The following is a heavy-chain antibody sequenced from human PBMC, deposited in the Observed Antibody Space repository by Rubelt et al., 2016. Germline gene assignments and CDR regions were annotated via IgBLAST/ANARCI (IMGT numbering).Heavy chain of an antibody. V-gene: IGHV4-39*02. CDR3: AREIMMGLQPIDGFDT. CDR1: GDSISSSSYY. D-gene: IGHD3-16*01. J-gene: IGHJ5*02. Sequence: QPQLQESGPGLVKSSETLSLTCTVSGDSISSSSYYWGWIRQSPGKGLEWMGSIYYNGNMYHNPSFKSRVTISVDTSKNEFSRGLGSVTAADTAVDQCAREIMMGLQPIDGFDTWGQGTLVTVSS. CDR2: IYYNGNM.